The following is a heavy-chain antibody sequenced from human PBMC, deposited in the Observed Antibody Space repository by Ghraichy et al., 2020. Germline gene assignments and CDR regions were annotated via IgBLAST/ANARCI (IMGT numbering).Heavy chain of an antibody. CDR1: GFTFSNYW. Sequence: GESLNISCAASGFTFSNYWMTWVRQAPGKGLEWVANIHQDGSEEKYVDSVEGRFTISRDNAKSSLYLQMDSLRAEDTAVYYCARGTQHSRGYYYVLDNWGQGTQVTVSS. CDR3: ARGTQHSRGYYYVLDN. D-gene: IGHD3-22*01. CDR2: IHQDGSEE. J-gene: IGHJ4*02. V-gene: IGHV3-7*03.